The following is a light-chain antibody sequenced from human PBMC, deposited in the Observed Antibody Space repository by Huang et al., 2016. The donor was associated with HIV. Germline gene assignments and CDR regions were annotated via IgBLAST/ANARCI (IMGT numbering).Light chain of an antibody. CDR1: QDIGND. Sequence: AIQMTQSPASLSASVGNRVTITCRASQDIGNDLGWYQQSLGKAPNLLVSTASHLQSGVPSRFTGSGSGTHFTLTISGLQPEDFATYYCLQDYTYPWT. CDR3: LQDYTYPWT. CDR2: TAS. V-gene: IGKV1-6*01. J-gene: IGKJ1*01.